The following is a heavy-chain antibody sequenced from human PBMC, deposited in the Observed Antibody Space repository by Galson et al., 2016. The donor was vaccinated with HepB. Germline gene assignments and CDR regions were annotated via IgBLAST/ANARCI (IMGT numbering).Heavy chain of an antibody. CDR3: TSLQVERLIDYYYGMDV. Sequence: SLRLSCAASGFTFGDYAMSWFRQAPGKGLEWVGLIRSKTYDGTTEYVASVKGRFTISRDDSKSTAYLQMNSLKSEDTAVYYCTSLQVERLIDYYYGMDVWGRGTTVTVSS. V-gene: IGHV3-49*03. CDR1: GFTFGDYA. J-gene: IGHJ6*02. CDR2: IRSKTYDGTT. D-gene: IGHD1-1*01.